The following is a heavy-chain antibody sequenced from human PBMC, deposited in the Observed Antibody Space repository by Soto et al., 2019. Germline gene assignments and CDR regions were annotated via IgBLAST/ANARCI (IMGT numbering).Heavy chain of an antibody. CDR2: ISAYNGNT. CDR3: ARAWNELGYSGYDFRPSLIDY. J-gene: IGHJ4*02. V-gene: IGHV1-18*01. D-gene: IGHD5-12*01. Sequence: ASVKVSCKASGYTFTSYGISWVRQAPGQGLEWMGWISAYNGNTNYAQKLQGRATMTTDTSTSTAYMELRSLRSDDTAVYYCARAWNELGYSGYDFRPSLIDYWGQGTLVTVSS. CDR1: GYTFTSYG.